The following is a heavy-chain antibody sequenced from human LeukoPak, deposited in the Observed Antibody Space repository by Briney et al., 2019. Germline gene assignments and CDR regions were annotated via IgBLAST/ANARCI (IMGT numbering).Heavy chain of an antibody. CDR3: AKSPSRSSSSWYYLDY. CDR1: GFTFSSYG. CDR2: ISYDGSNK. J-gene: IGHJ4*02. V-gene: IGHV3-30*18. Sequence: GGSLRLSCAASGFTFSSYGMHWVRQAPGKGLEWVAVISYDGSNKYYADSVKGRFTISRDNSKNTLYLQMNSLRAEDTAVYYCAKSPSRSSSSWYYLDYWGQGTLVTVSS. D-gene: IGHD6-13*01.